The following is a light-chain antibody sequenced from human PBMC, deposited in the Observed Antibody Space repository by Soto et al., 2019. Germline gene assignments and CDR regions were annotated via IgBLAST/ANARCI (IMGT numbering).Light chain of an antibody. J-gene: IGKJ1*01. V-gene: IGKV1-5*03. CDR3: QQYKTYSPT. CDR2: MAS. Sequence: DIQVTQSPSALSASVGDRVTITCRASQSVDNWLAWYQRRPGKAPKLLIYMASTLEVGVPSRFSGSASGTEFTLNISSLQPDDSATYYCQQYKTYSPTFGQGTKVEI. CDR1: QSVDNW.